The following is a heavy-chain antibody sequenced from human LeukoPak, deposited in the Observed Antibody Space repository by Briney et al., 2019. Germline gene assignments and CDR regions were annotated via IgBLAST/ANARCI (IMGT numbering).Heavy chain of an antibody. D-gene: IGHD2-2*01. CDR1: GGSFSGYY. Sequence: SETLSLTCAVYGGSFSGYYWSWIRQPPGKGLEWIGEINHSGSTNYNPSLKSRVTISVDTSKNQFSLKLSSVTAADTAVYYCARGPEGYCSSTSCYSSDYWGQGTLVTVSS. V-gene: IGHV4-34*01. CDR3: ARGPEGYCSSTSCYSSDY. J-gene: IGHJ4*02. CDR2: INHSGST.